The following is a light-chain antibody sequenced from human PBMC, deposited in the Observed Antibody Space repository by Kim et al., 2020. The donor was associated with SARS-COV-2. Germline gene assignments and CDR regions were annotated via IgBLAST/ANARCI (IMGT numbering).Light chain of an antibody. CDR3: QQRYNWPLT. CDR1: QSVGNS. J-gene: IGKJ4*01. CDR2: ETS. Sequence: WFPGERATLSCRASQSVGNSLAWFQQKPGQAPRLLIFETSNRATGIPASFSGSGSGTAFTLTISSLEPEDFAVYYCQQRYNWPLTFGGGTKVDIK. V-gene: IGKV3-11*01.